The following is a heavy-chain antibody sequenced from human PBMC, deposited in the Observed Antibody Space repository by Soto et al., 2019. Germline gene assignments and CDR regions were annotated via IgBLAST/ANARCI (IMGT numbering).Heavy chain of an antibody. CDR2: ISSSGSTI. J-gene: IGHJ4*02. D-gene: IGHD1-26*01. V-gene: IGHV3-11*01. Sequence: PVGSLRLSCAASGFTFSDYYMSWIRQAPGKGLEWVSYISSSGSTIYYADSVKGRFTISRDNAKNSLYLQMNSLRAEDTAVYYCARVPFFLVGAIFDYWGQGTLVTVSS. CDR3: ARVPFFLVGAIFDY. CDR1: GFTFSDYY.